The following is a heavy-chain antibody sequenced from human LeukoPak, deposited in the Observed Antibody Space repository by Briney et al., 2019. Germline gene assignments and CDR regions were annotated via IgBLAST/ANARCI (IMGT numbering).Heavy chain of an antibody. Sequence: SETLSLTCAVSGYSISSGYYWGWIRQPPGKGLEWVWRIYHIGSTYYNRSLKSRASRSVDTSKNQFSLKLSSVTAADTAVYYCARQLVGDAFDIWGQGTMVTVSS. CDR2: IYHIGST. V-gene: IGHV4-38-2*01. D-gene: IGHD2-15*01. CDR1: GYSISSGYY. CDR3: ARQLVGDAFDI. J-gene: IGHJ3*02.